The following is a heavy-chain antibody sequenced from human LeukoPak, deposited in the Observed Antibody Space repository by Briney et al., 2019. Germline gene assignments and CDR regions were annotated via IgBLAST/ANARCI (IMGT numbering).Heavy chain of an antibody. V-gene: IGHV4-59*01. J-gene: IGHJ2*01. CDR1: AGSITTYY. Sequence: SETLSLTCTVFAGSITTYYWNWIRQPPGKGLEWIGYIYYSGSTNYNPSLKSRVTISVDTSKNQFSLKLSSVTAADTAVYYCARVRPLTWYFDLWGRGTLVTVSS. CDR3: ARVRPLTWYFDL. D-gene: IGHD3-9*01. CDR2: IYYSGST.